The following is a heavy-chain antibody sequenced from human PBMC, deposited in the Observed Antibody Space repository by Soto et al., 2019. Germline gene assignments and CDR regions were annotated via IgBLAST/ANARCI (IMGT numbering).Heavy chain of an antibody. CDR2: IWYDGSNK. J-gene: IGHJ4*02. CDR3: ARASKLVFTQGY. CDR1: GFTFSSYG. V-gene: IGHV3-33*01. Sequence: GGSLRLSCAASGFTFSSYGMHWVRQAPGKGLEWVAVIWYDGSNKYYADSVKGRFTISRDNSKNTLYLQMNSLRAEDTAVYYCARASKLVFTQGYWGQGTLVTVSS. D-gene: IGHD3-22*01.